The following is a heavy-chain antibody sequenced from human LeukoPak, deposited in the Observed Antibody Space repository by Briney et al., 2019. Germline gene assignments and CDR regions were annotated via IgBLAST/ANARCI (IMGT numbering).Heavy chain of an antibody. CDR3: ARAGDSSSYDY. Sequence: SQTLSLTCTVSGDSISGNHYWNWIRQPAGKGLEWIGRIFTSGNSNYNPSLKSRVTISVDTSKNQFSLKLSSVTAADTAVYYCARAGDSSSYDYWGQGXLVTVSS. V-gene: IGHV4-61*02. J-gene: IGHJ4*02. CDR2: IFTSGNS. D-gene: IGHD6-13*01. CDR1: GDSISGNHY.